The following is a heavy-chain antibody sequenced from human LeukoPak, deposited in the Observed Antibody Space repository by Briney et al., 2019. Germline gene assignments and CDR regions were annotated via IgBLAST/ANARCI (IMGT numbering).Heavy chain of an antibody. D-gene: IGHD3-3*01. CDR3: ARDRLRFLEYYGMDV. CDR2: IWYDGSKK. CDR1: GFTFSSYG. J-gene: IGHJ6*02. Sequence: GGSLRLSCAASGFTFSSYGMHWVRQAPGKGLEWVAVIWYDGSKKYYADSVEGRFTISRDNSKNTLYLQMNSLRAEDTAVYYCARDRLRFLEYYGMDVWGQGTTVTVSS. V-gene: IGHV3-33*01.